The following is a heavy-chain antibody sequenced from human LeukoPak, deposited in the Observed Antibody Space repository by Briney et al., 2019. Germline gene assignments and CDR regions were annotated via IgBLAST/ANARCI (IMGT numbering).Heavy chain of an antibody. V-gene: IGHV3-66*01. CDR1: GFTFSDYY. J-gene: IGHJ6*03. CDR2: IYSNGNT. Sequence: PGGSLRLSCVASGFTFSDYYMSWICQAPGKGLEWVSIIYSNGNTYYADSVKGRFTISRDNSKNTLSLQMNSLRAEDTAVYYCARDRFFYDFWSGRYYYMNVWGKGTTVTVSS. CDR3: ARDRFFYDFWSGRYYYMNV. D-gene: IGHD3-3*01.